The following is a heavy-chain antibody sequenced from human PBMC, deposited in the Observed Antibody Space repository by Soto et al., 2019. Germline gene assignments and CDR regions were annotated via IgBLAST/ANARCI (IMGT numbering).Heavy chain of an antibody. CDR3: GKGLSIAAIDY. D-gene: IGHD6-13*01. Sequence: EVQLVESGGGLVQPGRSLRLSCTASGFTFDDYALHWVRQAPGKGLEWVSGITWNSDRVDYADSVKGRFTISRDNARNSLYLQMNSLRAEDTALYFCGKGLSIAAIDYWGHGTLVTVSS. J-gene: IGHJ4*01. CDR2: ITWNSDRV. CDR1: GFTFDDYA. V-gene: IGHV3-9*01.